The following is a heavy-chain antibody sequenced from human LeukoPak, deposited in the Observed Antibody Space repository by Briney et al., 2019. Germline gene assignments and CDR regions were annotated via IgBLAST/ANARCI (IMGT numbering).Heavy chain of an antibody. CDR1: GGSISSSSYY. J-gene: IGHJ5*02. D-gene: IGHD1-7*01. CDR3: ASVRTGTNWFDP. V-gene: IGHV4-39*07. CDR2: IYYSGST. Sequence: SETLSLTCTVSGGSISSSSYYWGWIRQPPGKGLEWIGSIYYSGSTYYNPSLKSRVTISVDTSKNQFSLKLSSVTAADMAVYYCASVRTGTNWFDPWGQGTLVTVSS.